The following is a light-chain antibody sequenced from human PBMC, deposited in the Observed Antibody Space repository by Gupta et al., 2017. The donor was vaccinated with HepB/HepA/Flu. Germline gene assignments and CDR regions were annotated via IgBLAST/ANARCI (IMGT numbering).Light chain of an antibody. Sequence: SYELTQPPSVSVAPGQTASITCSGDKLGNKFAFWYQQKPGRSPVLVIYQDSKRPSGIPERFSGSNSGNTATLTITGTQALDEDDYYCQAWDSGSVVFGGGTKLTVL. J-gene: IGLJ3*02. CDR2: QDS. V-gene: IGLV3-1*01. CDR1: KLGNKF. CDR3: QAWDSGSVV.